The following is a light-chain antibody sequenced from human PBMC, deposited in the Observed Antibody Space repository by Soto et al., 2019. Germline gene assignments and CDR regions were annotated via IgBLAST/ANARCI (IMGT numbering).Light chain of an antibody. CDR2: DVN. Sequence: QSALTQPASVSGSPGQSITISCTGTSSDVGGYNYVSWYQQHPGKAPKLMIYDVNNRPSGVSNRFSGSKSGNTASLTISGLQAEDEADYYGSSYTSSSAYVIFGGGTKLTVL. CDR3: SSYTSSSAYVI. CDR1: SSDVGGYNY. J-gene: IGLJ2*01. V-gene: IGLV2-14*01.